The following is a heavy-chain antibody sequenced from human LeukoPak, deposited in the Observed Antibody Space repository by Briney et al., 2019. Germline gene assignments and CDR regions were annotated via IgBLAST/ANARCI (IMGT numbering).Heavy chain of an antibody. CDR3: AKDRPLSY. Sequence: SXRLSCAXXGFTXXXYAMSWVRQAPGKGLEWVSAISGSGGSTYYADSVKGRFTISRDNSKNTLYLQMNSLRAEDTAVYYCAKDRPLSYWGQGTLVTVSS. V-gene: IGHV3-23*01. CDR1: GFTXXXYA. J-gene: IGHJ4*02. CDR2: ISGSGGST.